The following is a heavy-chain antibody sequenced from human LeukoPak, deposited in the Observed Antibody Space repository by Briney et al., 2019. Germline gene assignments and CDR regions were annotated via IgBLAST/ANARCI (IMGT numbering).Heavy chain of an antibody. CDR3: VGGSYSLEY. D-gene: IGHD1-26*01. CDR1: GTSISRSGYY. CDR2: TYYSGST. V-gene: IGHV4-31*03. J-gene: IGHJ4*02. Sequence: SETLSLTCTVSGTSISRSGYYWSWIRQHPGKGLECIGFTYYSGSTHYNPSLESRVTISVDTSKNQLSLKLSSVTAADTAVYYCVGGSYSLEYWGQGALVTVSS.